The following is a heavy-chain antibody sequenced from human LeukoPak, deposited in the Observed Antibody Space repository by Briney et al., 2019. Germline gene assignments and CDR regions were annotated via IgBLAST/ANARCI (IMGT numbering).Heavy chain of an antibody. D-gene: IGHD5-18*01. J-gene: IGHJ4*02. CDR3: ARDPGYSYGYDY. Sequence: GGSLRLSCAASGFTFSSYAMSWVRQAPGKGLEWVSAISDSDGNTYYADSVKGRFTISRDNSKNTLYLQMNSLRAEDTAVYYCARDPGYSYGYDYWGQGTLVTVSS. V-gene: IGHV3-23*01. CDR1: GFTFSSYA. CDR2: ISDSDGNT.